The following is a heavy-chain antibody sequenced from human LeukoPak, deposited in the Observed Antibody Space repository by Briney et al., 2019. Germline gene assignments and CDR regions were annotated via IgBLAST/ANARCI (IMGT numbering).Heavy chain of an antibody. J-gene: IGHJ5*02. CDR2: INHSGST. Sequence: SETLSLTCAVYGGSFSGYYWSWIRQPPGKGLEWIGEINHSGSTNYNPSLKSRITISVDTSKNQFSLKLSSVTAADTAVYYCARAYNWLPFDPWGQGTLVTVSS. V-gene: IGHV4-34*01. CDR3: ARAYNWLPFDP. CDR1: GGSFSGYY. D-gene: IGHD1-20*01.